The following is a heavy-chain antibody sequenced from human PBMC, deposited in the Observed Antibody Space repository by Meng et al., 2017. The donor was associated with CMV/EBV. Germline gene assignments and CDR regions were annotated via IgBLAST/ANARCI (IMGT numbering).Heavy chain of an antibody. J-gene: IGHJ4*02. CDR1: GGSFSGYY. CDR3: ARRVRASPYYYDSSGYYPH. V-gene: IGHV4-34*01. Sequence: GSLRLSCAVYGGSFSGYYWSWIRQPPGKGPEWIGEVNHSGSTNSNPSLKSRVTISVDTSKNQFSLKLSSVTAADTAVYYCARRVRASPYYYDSSGYYPHWGQGTLVTVSS. D-gene: IGHD3-22*01. CDR2: VNHSGST.